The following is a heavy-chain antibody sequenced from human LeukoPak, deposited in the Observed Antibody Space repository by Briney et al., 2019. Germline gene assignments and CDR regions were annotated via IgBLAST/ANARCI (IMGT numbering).Heavy chain of an antibody. V-gene: IGHV3-48*04. CDR2: ISSSGSPI. D-gene: IGHD1-26*01. CDR3: ARDLGGSSKPDY. J-gene: IGHJ4*02. Sequence: GGFLRLSCAASGFTFSSYSMNWVRQAPGKGLEWVSYISSSGSPIYYADSVKGRFTTSRDSAKNSLDLQMNSLRVEDTAVYYCARDLGGSSKPDYWGQGTLVTVSS. CDR1: GFTFSSYS.